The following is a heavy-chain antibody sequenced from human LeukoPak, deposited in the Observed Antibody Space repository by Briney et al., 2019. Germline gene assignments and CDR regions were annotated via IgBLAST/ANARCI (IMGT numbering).Heavy chain of an antibody. CDR3: AKDTGGIQLWSFDY. J-gene: IGHJ4*02. CDR1: GFTFSSYS. Sequence: GGSLRLSCAASGFTFSSYSMNWVRQAPGKGLEWVSYISSSSSTIYYADSVKGRFTISRDNAKNSLYLQMNSLRAEDTAVYYCAKDTGGIQLWSFDYWGQGTLVTVSS. V-gene: IGHV3-48*01. D-gene: IGHD5-18*01. CDR2: ISSSSSTI.